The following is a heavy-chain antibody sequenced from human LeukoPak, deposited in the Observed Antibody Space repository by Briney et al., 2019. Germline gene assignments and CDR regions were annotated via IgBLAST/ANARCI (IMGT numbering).Heavy chain of an antibody. J-gene: IGHJ6*03. CDR2: ISYDGSNK. Sequence: GGSLRLSCAASGFTFSSYEMNWVRQAPGKGLEWVAVISYDGSNKYYADSVKGRFTISRDNSKNTLYLQMNSLRAEGTAVYYCAREGSSTNYYYMDVWGKGTTVTVSS. D-gene: IGHD6-13*01. CDR3: AREGSSTNYYYMDV. V-gene: IGHV3-30*04. CDR1: GFTFSSYE.